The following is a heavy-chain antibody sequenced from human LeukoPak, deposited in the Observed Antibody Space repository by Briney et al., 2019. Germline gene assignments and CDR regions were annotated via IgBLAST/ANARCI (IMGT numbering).Heavy chain of an antibody. CDR3: AKAALNSCSGGSCYFDY. CDR1: GFTFSSYA. V-gene: IGHV3-23*01. Sequence: GGSLRLSCAASGFTFSSYAMSWVRQAPGKGLEWVSGISGSGGSTYSADSVKGRFTISRDNSKNTLYLQMNSLRAEDTGVYYCAKAALNSCSGGSCYFDYWGQGTLVTVSS. CDR2: ISGSGGST. D-gene: IGHD2-15*01. J-gene: IGHJ4*02.